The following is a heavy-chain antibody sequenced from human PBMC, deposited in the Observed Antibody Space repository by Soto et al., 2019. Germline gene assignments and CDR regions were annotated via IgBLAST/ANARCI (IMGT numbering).Heavy chain of an antibody. D-gene: IGHD1-1*01. CDR2: INGANVNT. CDR3: ARGKGMEENYYYHGMDV. J-gene: IGHJ6*02. Sequence: QVQVVQSGAEVKKPGASVKVSCKASGYSFSTYSMHWVRNAPGQGLERMGWINGANVNTRYSQKFKDRVSISRDTPASTGYLELSSLRSEDTAVYYCARGKGMEENYYYHGMDVWGPGTTVIVSS. V-gene: IGHV1-3*01. CDR1: GYSFSTYS.